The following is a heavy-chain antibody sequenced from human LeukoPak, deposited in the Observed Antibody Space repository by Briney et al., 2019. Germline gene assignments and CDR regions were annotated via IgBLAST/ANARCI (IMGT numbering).Heavy chain of an antibody. CDR2: ISSSSSYT. Sequence: GGSLRLSCAASGFTFSDYYMSWIRQAPGKGLEWVSYISSSSSYTNYADSVEGRFTISRDNAKNSLYLQMNSLRAEDTAVYYCARVLRYFDWFSFDYWGQGTLVTVPS. CDR3: ARVLRYFDWFSFDY. CDR1: GFTFSDYY. V-gene: IGHV3-11*06. D-gene: IGHD3-9*01. J-gene: IGHJ4*02.